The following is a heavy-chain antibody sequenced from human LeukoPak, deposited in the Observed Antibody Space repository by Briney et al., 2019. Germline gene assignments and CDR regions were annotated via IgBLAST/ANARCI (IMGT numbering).Heavy chain of an antibody. CDR3: ARNDILTGFNWFDP. CDR1: GDSISSSNDY. V-gene: IGHV4-61*02. D-gene: IGHD3-9*01. J-gene: IGHJ5*02. CDR2: IYTSGST. Sequence: SETLSLTCTVSGDSISSSNDYWGWIRQPPGKGLEWIGRIYTSGSTNYNPSLKSRVTISVDTSKNQFSLKLSSVTAADTAVYYCARNDILTGFNWFDPWGQGTLVTVSS.